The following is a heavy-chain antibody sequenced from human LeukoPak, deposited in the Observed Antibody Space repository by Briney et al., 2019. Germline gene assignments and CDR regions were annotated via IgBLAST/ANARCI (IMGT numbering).Heavy chain of an antibody. CDR1: GYSFTSNH. J-gene: IGHJ4*02. V-gene: IGHV1-46*01. Sequence: ASVKVSCKASGYSFTSNHMHWMRQAPGQGFEWMGLINPSGGSTSYARQFQGRVTMNRDTSTSTVYMELSRLRSEDTAVYYCARLKDYLDYWGQGTLVTVSS. CDR2: INPSGGST. CDR3: ARLKDYLDY. D-gene: IGHD2-15*01.